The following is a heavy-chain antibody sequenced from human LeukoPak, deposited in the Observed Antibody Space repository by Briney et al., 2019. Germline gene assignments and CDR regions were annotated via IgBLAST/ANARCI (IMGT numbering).Heavy chain of an antibody. CDR2: IRHDGSDK. V-gene: IGHV3-7*03. CDR1: GFTFNNHW. J-gene: IGHJ4*02. CDR3: ARGFGGVIVTPIDY. Sequence: GGSLRLSCAASGFTFNNHWMSWVRQAPGKGLEWVANIRHDGSDKKYVDSVKGRFTISRDNAENSLFLQMNSLRAEDTAVYYCARGFGGVIVTPIDYWGQGTLVTVSS. D-gene: IGHD3-16*02.